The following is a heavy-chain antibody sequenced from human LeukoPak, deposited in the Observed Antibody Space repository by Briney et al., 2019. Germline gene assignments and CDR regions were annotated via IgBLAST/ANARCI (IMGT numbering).Heavy chain of an antibody. D-gene: IGHD3-10*01. CDR1: GFTFNNYP. V-gene: IGHV3-21*04. CDR3: ASSYYYGSGSYYNSDY. CDR2: ISSSSSYI. Sequence: GGSLRLSCVASGFTFNNYPMSWVRQAPGKGLEWVSSISSSSSYIYYADSVKGRFTISRDNAKNSLYLQMNSLRAEDTAVYYCASSYYYGSGSYYNSDYWGQGTLVTVSS. J-gene: IGHJ4*02.